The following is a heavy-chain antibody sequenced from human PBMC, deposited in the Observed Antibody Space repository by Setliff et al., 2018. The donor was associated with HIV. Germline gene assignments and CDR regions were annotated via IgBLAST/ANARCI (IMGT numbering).Heavy chain of an antibody. J-gene: IGHJ4*02. CDR2: IYTSGST. Sequence: SETLSLTCTVSGGSISSYYWSWIRQPPGKGLEWIGYIYTSGSTNYNPSLKSRVTISVDTSKNQYSLKVNSVTAADTAAYYCARETSSSWFDYWGQGSLVTVSS. V-gene: IGHV4-4*08. CDR3: ARETSSSWFDY. D-gene: IGHD6-13*01. CDR1: GGSISSYY.